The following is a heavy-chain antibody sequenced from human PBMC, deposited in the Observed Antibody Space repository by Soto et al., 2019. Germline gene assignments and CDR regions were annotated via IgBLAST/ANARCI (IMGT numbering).Heavy chain of an antibody. Sequence: GRSLILSCAAYGFPFSSYGMHWVGQAPGKGMEWVAVISYDGSNKYYADSVKGRFTISRDNSKNTLYLQMNSLRAGDRAVYYCARDRDNWNYGFDYWGHGT. D-gene: IGHD1-7*01. CDR3: ARDRDNWNYGFDY. V-gene: IGHV3-30*19. CDR2: ISYDGSNK. CDR1: GFPFSSYG. J-gene: IGHJ4*01.